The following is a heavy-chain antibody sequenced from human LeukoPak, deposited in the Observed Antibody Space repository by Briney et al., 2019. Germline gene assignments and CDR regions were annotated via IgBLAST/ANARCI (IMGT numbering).Heavy chain of an antibody. J-gene: IGHJ3*02. V-gene: IGHV3-23*01. CDR1: GFTLSSYG. D-gene: IGHD3-16*02. CDR2: ILGTGTST. Sequence: GGALRLSCAGSGFTLSSYGMSWVRQAPGRGLEWVSPILGTGTSTYYADSVKGRFTISRDNAKNSLYLQMNSLRAEDMALYYCAKAPFGGVIVAALDIWGPGTMVTVSS. CDR3: AKAPFGGVIVAALDI.